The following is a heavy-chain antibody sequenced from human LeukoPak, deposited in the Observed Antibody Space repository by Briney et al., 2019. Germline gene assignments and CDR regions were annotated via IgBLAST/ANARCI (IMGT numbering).Heavy chain of an antibody. J-gene: IGHJ4*02. V-gene: IGHV3-21*01. D-gene: IGHD3-10*01. Sequence: PGGSLRLSCAASGFTYSSYSMNWVRQAPGKGLEWVSSISSSSSYIYYADSVKGRFTISRDNAKNSLYLQMNSLRAEDTAVYYCARGILWFGELLYDYWGQGTLVTVSS. CDR3: ARGILWFGELLYDY. CDR1: GFTYSSYS. CDR2: ISSSSSYI.